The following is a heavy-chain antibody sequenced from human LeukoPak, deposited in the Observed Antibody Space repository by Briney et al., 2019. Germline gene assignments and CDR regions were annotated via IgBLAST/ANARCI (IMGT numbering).Heavy chain of an antibody. CDR2: IYYSGST. Sequence: SETLSLTCTVSGGSISSYYWSWIRQPPGKGLEWIGYIYYSGSTNYNPSLKSRVTISVDTSKNQFSLKLSSVTAADTAVYYCARLEWLLSPGWFDPWGQGTLVTVPS. J-gene: IGHJ5*02. CDR3: ARLEWLLSPGWFDP. V-gene: IGHV4-59*01. D-gene: IGHD3-3*01. CDR1: GGSISSYY.